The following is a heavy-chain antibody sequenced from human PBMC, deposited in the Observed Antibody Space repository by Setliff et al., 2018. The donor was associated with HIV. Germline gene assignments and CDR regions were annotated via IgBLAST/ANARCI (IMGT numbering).Heavy chain of an antibody. D-gene: IGHD1-7*01. CDR1: GGSVSGYY. J-gene: IGHJ6*03. Sequence: SETLSLTCAVYGGSVSGYYWSWIRQPPGKGLEWIGEIDHSGSTNYNPSLKSRVTISVDTSKSQFSLKLSSVTAADTAVYYCARDRSNWNYGKNYMDVWGKGTTVTSP. CDR3: ARDRSNWNYGKNYMDV. V-gene: IGHV4-34*01. CDR2: IDHSGST.